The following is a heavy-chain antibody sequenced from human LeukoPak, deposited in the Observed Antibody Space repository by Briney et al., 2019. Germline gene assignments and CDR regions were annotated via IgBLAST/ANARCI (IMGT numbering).Heavy chain of an antibody. CDR3: ARDGLNAFDI. V-gene: IGHV4-31*03. Sequence: SQTLSLTCTVSGGSISSGGYYWRWIRQHPGKGLEWIGYIYYSGSTYYNPSLKSRVTISVDTSKNQFSLKLSSVTAADTAVYYCARDGLNAFDIWGQGTMVTVSS. CDR1: GGSISSGGYY. J-gene: IGHJ3*02. CDR2: IYYSGST.